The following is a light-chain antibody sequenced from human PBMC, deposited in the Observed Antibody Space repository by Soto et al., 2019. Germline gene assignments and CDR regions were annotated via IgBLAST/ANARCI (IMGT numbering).Light chain of an antibody. CDR3: QNYNRFSRT. V-gene: IGKV1-5*03. J-gene: IGKJ1*01. Sequence: DIQMTQSPSTLSASVGDRVAITCRASDNIAPWVAWYQQKPGKAPKLLIYKAANLADEVPSRFAGSGSGTDFTLTITRLQPDDFATYYCQNYNRFSRTFGQGTKVDSK. CDR2: KAA. CDR1: DNIAPW.